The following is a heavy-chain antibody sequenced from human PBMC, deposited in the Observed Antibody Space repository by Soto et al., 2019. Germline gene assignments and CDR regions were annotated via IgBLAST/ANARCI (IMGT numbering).Heavy chain of an antibody. CDR2: IYYSGST. V-gene: IGHV4-30-2*01. D-gene: IGHD2-21*02. CDR1: GGSISSGGDS. CDR3: ARHLPYCGGDCYSLDY. Sequence: SETLSLTCAVSGGSISSGGDSWSWIRQPPGKGLEWIGYIYYSGSTYYNPSLKSRVTISVDTSKNQFSLNLSSVTAADTAVYYCARHLPYCGGDCYSLDYWGQGTLVTVSS. J-gene: IGHJ4*02.